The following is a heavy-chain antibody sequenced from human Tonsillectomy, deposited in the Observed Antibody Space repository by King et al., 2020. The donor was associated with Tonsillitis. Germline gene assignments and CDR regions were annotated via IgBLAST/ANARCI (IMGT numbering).Heavy chain of an antibody. Sequence: QLVQSGAEVKKPGSSVKVSCKASGGTFSSYAISWVRQAPGQGLEWMGGIIPIFGTANYAQKFQGRVTITADESTSTAYMELSSLRSEDTAVYYCARGPLKFCSVSSSPPNCFAPWGQGTLVTVSS. J-gene: IGHJ5*02. V-gene: IGHV1-69*12. CDR1: GGTFSSYA. CDR2: IIPIFGTA. D-gene: IGHD2-15*01. CDR3: ARGPLKFCSVSSSPPNCFAP.